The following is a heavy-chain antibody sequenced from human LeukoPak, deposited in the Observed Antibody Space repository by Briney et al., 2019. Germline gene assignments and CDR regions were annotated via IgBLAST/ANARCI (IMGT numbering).Heavy chain of an antibody. D-gene: IGHD6-13*01. CDR1: GFTFSSYA. CDR3: AKVEQQLVMEYYFDY. J-gene: IGHJ4*02. V-gene: IGHV3-23*01. Sequence: GGSLRLSCAASGFTFSSYAMSWVRQAPGKGLEWVSAISGSGGSTYYADSVKGRFTISKDNSKNTLYLQMNSLRAEDTAVYYCAKVEQQLVMEYYFDYWGQGTLVTVSS. CDR2: ISGSGGST.